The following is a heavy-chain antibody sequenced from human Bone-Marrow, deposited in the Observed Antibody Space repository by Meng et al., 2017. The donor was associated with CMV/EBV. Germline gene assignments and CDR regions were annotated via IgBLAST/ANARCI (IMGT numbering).Heavy chain of an antibody. D-gene: IGHD3-3*01. V-gene: IGHV1-69*05. CDR3: ARGDFWSGHPEMVMVDF. CDR1: RGTFSSYV. CDR2: IPLFGEA. J-gene: IGHJ3*01. Sequence: SVKVSCKPSRGTFSSYVISWVRQVPGEGLEWMGGIPLFGEAKSAQKFQGRLTITTDESMSTAYMELSSLRSDDTAVYYCARGDFWSGHPEMVMVDFWGQGPMVPV.